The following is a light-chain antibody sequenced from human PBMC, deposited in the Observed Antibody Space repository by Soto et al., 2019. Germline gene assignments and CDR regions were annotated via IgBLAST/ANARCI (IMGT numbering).Light chain of an antibody. V-gene: IGKV2-30*01. Sequence: DVVVTQSPLSLPVTLGQPASISCRSSQSLVYTDGNTYLNWFQQRPGQSPRRVIYQRSNRDSGVPDRFSGSGSGTDFTLKISRVEAEDVGVYYCMQGTHWPPMYTFGQGTKLEIK. CDR3: MQGTHWPPMYT. J-gene: IGKJ2*01. CDR1: QSLVYTDGNTY. CDR2: QRS.